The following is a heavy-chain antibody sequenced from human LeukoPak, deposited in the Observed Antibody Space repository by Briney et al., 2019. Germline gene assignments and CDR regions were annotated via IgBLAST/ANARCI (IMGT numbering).Heavy chain of an antibody. V-gene: IGHV4-31*03. J-gene: IGHJ5*02. CDR3: ARDRGNYYGSGSPTWFDP. Sequence: SQTLSLTCTVSGGSNSSGGYYWSWIRQHPGKGLEWIGYIYYSGSTYYNPSLKSRVTISVDTSKNQFSLKLSSVTAADTAVYYCARDRGNYYGSGSPTWFDPWGQGTLVTVSS. CDR2: IYYSGST. CDR1: GGSNSSGGYY. D-gene: IGHD3-10*01.